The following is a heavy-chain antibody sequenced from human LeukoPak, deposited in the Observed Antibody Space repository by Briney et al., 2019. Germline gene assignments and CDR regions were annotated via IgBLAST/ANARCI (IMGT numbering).Heavy chain of an antibody. Sequence: SETLSLTCTVSGGSISSGGYYWSWIRQHPGKGLGWIGYIYYSGSTYYNPSLKSRATISVDTSKNQFSLKLTSVTAADTAVYYCARNVGWYSHDSWGQGTLVTVSS. J-gene: IGHJ4*02. D-gene: IGHD6-19*01. V-gene: IGHV4-31*03. CDR1: GGSISSGGYY. CDR2: IYYSGST. CDR3: ARNVGWYSHDS.